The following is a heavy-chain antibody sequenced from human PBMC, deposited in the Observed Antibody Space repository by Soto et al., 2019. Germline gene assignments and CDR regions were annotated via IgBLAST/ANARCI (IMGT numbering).Heavy chain of an antibody. V-gene: IGHV3-23*01. CDR2: ISGSGGST. CDR3: AKVGDPHMVRGVIILTPFDY. Sequence: EVQLLESGGGLVQPGGSLRLSCAASGFTFSSYAMSWVRQAPGKGLEWVSAISGSGGSTYYADSVKGRFTISRDNSKNTLYLQINSLIAGDTAVYYCAKVGDPHMVRGVIILTPFDYGGQGTVVTVSS. D-gene: IGHD3-10*01. J-gene: IGHJ4*02. CDR1: GFTFSSYA.